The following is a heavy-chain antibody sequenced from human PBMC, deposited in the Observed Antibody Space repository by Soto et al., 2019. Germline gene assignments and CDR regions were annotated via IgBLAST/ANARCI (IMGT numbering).Heavy chain of an antibody. CDR2: IYSGGST. CDR3: ARDGWVRGGNVTNYYGLDV. Sequence: GXSLILSCAASGFNVSRNHMSCVRQAPFKGLEWVSVIYSGGSTNYADSVKGRLTISRHNFKNTMYLEMTSVRLDDTAVYYCARDGWVRGGNVTNYYGLDVWGQGTTVTVSS. CDR1: GFNVSRNH. J-gene: IGHJ6*02. V-gene: IGHV3-53*04. D-gene: IGHD1-26*01.